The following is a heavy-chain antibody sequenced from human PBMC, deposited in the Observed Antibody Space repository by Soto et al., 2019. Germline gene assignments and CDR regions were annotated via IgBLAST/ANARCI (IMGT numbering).Heavy chain of an antibody. J-gene: IGHJ6*02. Sequence: GGSLRLSCAASGFTFSSYSMNWVRQAPGKGLEWVSYISSSSSTIYYADSVKGRFTISRDNAKNSLYLQMNSLRDEDTAVYYCAREGGSGSYWSVDYYYYYGMDVWGQGTTVTVSS. CDR3: AREGGSGSYWSVDYYYYYGMDV. CDR2: ISSSSSTI. D-gene: IGHD3-10*01. V-gene: IGHV3-48*02. CDR1: GFTFSSYS.